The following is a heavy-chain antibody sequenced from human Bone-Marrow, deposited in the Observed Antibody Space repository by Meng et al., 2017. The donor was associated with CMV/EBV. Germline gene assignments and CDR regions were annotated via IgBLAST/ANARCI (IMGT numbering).Heavy chain of an antibody. Sequence: GESLKISCKGSGYSFTSYWIGLVRQMPGKGLEWMGIIYPGDSDTRYSPSFQGQVTISADKSISTAYLQWSSLKASDTAMYYCARAYGSGSYFVNYYYGMDVWGQGTTVTVSS. J-gene: IGHJ6*02. CDR2: IYPGDSDT. D-gene: IGHD3-10*01. CDR3: ARAYGSGSYFVNYYYGMDV. V-gene: IGHV5-51*01. CDR1: GYSFTSYW.